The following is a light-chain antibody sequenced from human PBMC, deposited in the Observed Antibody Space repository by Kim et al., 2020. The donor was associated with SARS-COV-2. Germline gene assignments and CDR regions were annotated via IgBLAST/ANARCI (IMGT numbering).Light chain of an antibody. V-gene: IGKV4-1*01. Sequence: DIVMTQSPDSLAVSLGERATINCKSSQSVLFSSNNKNYLAWYQQKPGQPPKLLIYWASTRESGLPDRFSGSGSGTDFTLTISSLQAEDVAVYYCQQYYSTPRTFGQGTKVDIK. CDR1: QSVLFSSNNKNY. CDR2: WAS. CDR3: QQYYSTPRT. J-gene: IGKJ1*01.